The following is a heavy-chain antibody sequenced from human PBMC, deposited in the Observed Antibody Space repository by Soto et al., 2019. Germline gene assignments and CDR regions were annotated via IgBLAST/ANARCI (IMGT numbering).Heavy chain of an antibody. V-gene: IGHV3-48*01. J-gene: IGHJ4*02. CDR2: INGASTTT. Sequence: DVQLVGSGGGLVQPGGSLRLSCVASGFPFSSYAMHWVRQAPGKGLEWISYINGASTTTFYADSVKGRFTVSRDNAKNSVYLPISILTLYHTPFSYCARDLSHWRQGMLVTVSS. CDR1: GFPFSSYA. CDR3: ARDLSH.